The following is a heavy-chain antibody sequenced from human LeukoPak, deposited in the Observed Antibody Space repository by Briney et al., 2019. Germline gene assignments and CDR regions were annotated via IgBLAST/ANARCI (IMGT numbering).Heavy chain of an antibody. CDR1: GFTFNSYS. D-gene: IGHD3-22*01. J-gene: IGHJ4*02. CDR2: VSSSSSYI. Sequence: GGALTLSCAASGFTFNSYSMNWVRQAPAKGLEWVSSVSSSSSYIYYADSVKGRFTISRDNAKNSLYLQMNSLRAEDTAVYYCARGRKPNYYDSSGYCYDYWGQGTLVTVSS. CDR3: ARGRKPNYYDSSGYCYDY. V-gene: IGHV3-21*01.